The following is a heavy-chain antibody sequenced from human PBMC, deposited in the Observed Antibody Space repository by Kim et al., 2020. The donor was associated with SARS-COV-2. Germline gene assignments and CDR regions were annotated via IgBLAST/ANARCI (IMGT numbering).Heavy chain of an antibody. Sequence: GGSLRLSCAASGFTFSSYSMNWVRQAPGKGLEWVSYISSSSSTIYYADSVKGRFTISRDNAKNSLYLQMNSLRDEDTAVYYCATSVGSVYGDSSFDYWGQGTLVTVSS. V-gene: IGHV3-48*02. D-gene: IGHD4-17*01. CDR2: ISSSSSTI. CDR3: ATSVGSVYGDSSFDY. J-gene: IGHJ4*02. CDR1: GFTFSSYS.